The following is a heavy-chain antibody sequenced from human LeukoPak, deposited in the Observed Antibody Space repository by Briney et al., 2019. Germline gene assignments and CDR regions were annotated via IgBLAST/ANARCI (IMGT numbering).Heavy chain of an antibody. J-gene: IGHJ4*02. CDR3: AKDRAPLTGYYIEFDY. CDR2: ISGSGGST. D-gene: IGHD3-9*01. V-gene: IGHV3-23*01. Sequence: PGGSLRLSCAASGFTFSSYAMSWVRQAPGKGLEWVSAISGSGGSTYYADSVKGRFTISRDNSKNTLYLQMNSLRAEDTAVYYCAKDRAPLTGYYIEFDYWGQGTLVTVSS. CDR1: GFTFSSYA.